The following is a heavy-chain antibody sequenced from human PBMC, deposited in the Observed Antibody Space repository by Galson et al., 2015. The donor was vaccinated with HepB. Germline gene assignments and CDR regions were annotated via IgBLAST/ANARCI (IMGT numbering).Heavy chain of an antibody. CDR2: ISSSSSTI. V-gene: IGHV3-48*04. J-gene: IGHJ3*02. D-gene: IGHD2-21*02. Sequence: SLRLSCAASGFTFSSYSMNWVRQAPGKGLEWVSYISSSSSTIYYADSVKGRFTISRDNAKNSLYLQMNSLRAEDTAVYYCARAAYCGGDCYSTDAFDIWGQGTMVTVSS. CDR3: ARAAYCGGDCYSTDAFDI. CDR1: GFTFSSYS.